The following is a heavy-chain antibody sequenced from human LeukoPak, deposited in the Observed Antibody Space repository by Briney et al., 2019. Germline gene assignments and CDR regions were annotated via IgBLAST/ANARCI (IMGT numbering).Heavy chain of an antibody. CDR3: ARYYDFWSGYLRAPYYYYMDV. CDR2: IYYSGST. J-gene: IGHJ6*03. CDR1: GGSISSGGYY. V-gene: IGHV4-31*03. Sequence: PSETLSLTCTVSGGSISSGGYYWSWIRQHPGKGLEWIGYIYYSGSTYYNPSLKSRVTISVDTSKNQFSLKLSSVTAADTAVYYCARYYDFWSGYLRAPYYYYMDVWGKGTTVTVSS. D-gene: IGHD3-3*01.